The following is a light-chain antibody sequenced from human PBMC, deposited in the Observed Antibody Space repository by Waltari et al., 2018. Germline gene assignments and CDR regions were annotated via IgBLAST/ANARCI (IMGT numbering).Light chain of an antibody. CDR2: GAS. J-gene: IGKJ1*01. CDR1: QSVRNN. V-gene: IGKV3-15*01. Sequence: EIVMTQSPATVSASPGETATLSCRASQSVRNNLIWYQQKPGQAPRLLIYGASTRVTGIPARFSGSGAGTEFTLTISSLQSEDFAVYYCQQYNNWPPWTFGQGTKVEIK. CDR3: QQYNNWPPWT.